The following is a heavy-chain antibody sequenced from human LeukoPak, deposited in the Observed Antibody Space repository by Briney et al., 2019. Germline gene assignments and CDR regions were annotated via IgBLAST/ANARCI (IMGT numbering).Heavy chain of an antibody. J-gene: IGHJ2*01. V-gene: IGHV3-23*01. CDR3: AKLYSTFDL. D-gene: IGHD2-15*01. CDR2: FGTGGDDT. Sequence: GGSLRLSCAASGFTFSSYAMSWVRQAPGKGLEWVSTFGTGGDDTYYADSVKGRFTISRDDPKNTLYLHMNSLRAEDTAVYYCAKLYSTFDLWGRGTLVTVSS. CDR1: GFTFSSYA.